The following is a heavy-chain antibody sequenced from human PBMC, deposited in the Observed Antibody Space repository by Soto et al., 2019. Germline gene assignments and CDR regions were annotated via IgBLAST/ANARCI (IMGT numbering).Heavy chain of an antibody. D-gene: IGHD4-17*01. CDR3: ARRLATTVSALGY. V-gene: IGHV3-30-3*01. Sequence: PGGSLRLSCTASGLTFTSSSFHWVRQAPGKGLEWVAVISENGDRQYSTESVRGRFLISRDSSKNTVYLQMSSLRPEDTGVYFCARRLATTVSALGYWGQGALVTVSS. CDR2: ISENGDRQ. J-gene: IGHJ4*02. CDR1: GLTFTSSS.